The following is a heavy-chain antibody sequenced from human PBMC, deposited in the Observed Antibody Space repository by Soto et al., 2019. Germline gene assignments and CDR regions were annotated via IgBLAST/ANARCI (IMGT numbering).Heavy chain of an antibody. V-gene: IGHV4-34*01. Sequence: SETCSLRYTVYGGSFSRYYWSCIRQPPGKVLELIGEINHSGSTNYNPSLKSRVIISVDTSKNQCSLKLSSVTAADTAVYYCARIPTIFGVVICAPRGGLDPSAQRTLVPVSS. CDR2: INHSGST. CDR1: GGSFSRYY. CDR3: ARIPTIFGVVICAPRGGLDP. D-gene: IGHD3-3*01. J-gene: IGHJ5*01.